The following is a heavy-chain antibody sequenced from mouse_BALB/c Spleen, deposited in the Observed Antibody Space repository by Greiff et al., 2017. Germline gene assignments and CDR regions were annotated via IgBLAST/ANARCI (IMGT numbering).Heavy chain of an antibody. J-gene: IGHJ2*01. CDR2: IYPGSGST. D-gene: IGHD1-2*01. V-gene: IGHV1-55*01. CDR1: GYNFTSYW. Sequence: VQLQQSGAELVKPGTSVKLSCKASGYNFTSYWINWVKLRPGQGLEWIGDIYPGSGSTNYNEKFKSKATLTVDTSSSTAYMQLSSLASEDSALYYCARLRGYDYDFDYWGQGTTLTVSS. CDR3: ARLRGYDYDFDY.